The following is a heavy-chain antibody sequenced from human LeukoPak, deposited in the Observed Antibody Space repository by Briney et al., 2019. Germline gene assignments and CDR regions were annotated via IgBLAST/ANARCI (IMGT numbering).Heavy chain of an antibody. D-gene: IGHD3-10*01. J-gene: IGHJ4*02. CDR3: ASSYYYGSGSSPSDY. Sequence: SETLSLTCAVSGGSISSSNWWSWVRQSPGKGLEWIGEIYHSGSTNYNPSLKSRVTISIDKSKNQFSLKLSSVTAADTAVYYCASSYYYGSGSSPSDYWGQGTLVTVSS. V-gene: IGHV4-4*02. CDR2: IYHSGST. CDR1: GGSISSSNW.